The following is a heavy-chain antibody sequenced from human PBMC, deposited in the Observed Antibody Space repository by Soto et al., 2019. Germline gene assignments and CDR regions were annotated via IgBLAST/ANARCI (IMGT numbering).Heavy chain of an antibody. J-gene: IGHJ6*02. V-gene: IGHV3-23*01. CDR3: AKDSKSVSVSAAPVYGMDX. Sequence: PGGSLRLSCAGSGFIFSSFAMTWVRQAPGKGLEWVSTTRSNGEHTYYADSVKGRFTVSSDNSKNTLFLEMSSLRAEDSAIYYCAKDSKSVSVSAAPVYGMDXWGQGTTFTVS. D-gene: IGHD2-2*01. CDR1: GFIFSSFA. CDR2: TRSNGEHT.